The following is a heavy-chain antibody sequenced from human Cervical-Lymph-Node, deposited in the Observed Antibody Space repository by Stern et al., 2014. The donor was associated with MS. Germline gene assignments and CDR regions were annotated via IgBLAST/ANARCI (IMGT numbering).Heavy chain of an antibody. Sequence: QVQLQESGPGLVKPSQSLSLTCIVSGGSIGIGSYSWSWIRQPAGKGLEWIGHIYSSGSANYNPSLKSRVTISVDTSEHQFSLRLSSVTATDTAMYYCARSGRGFAWFDTWGQGTLVTVSS. CDR2: IYSSGSA. D-gene: IGHD1-26*01. V-gene: IGHV4-61*02. CDR1: GGSIGIGSYS. J-gene: IGHJ5*02. CDR3: ARSGRGFAWFDT.